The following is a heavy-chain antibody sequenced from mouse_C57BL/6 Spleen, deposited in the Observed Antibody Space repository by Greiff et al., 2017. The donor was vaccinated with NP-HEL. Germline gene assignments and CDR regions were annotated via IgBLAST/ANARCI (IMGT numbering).Heavy chain of an antibody. CDR3: ARSTVVATDWYFDV. CDR1: GYTFTSYG. Sequence: QVQLQQSGAELARPGASVKLSCKASGYTFTSYGISWVKQRTGQGLEWIGEIYPRSGNTYYTEKFKGKATLTADKSSSTAYMELRSLTSEDSAVYFCARSTVVATDWYFDVWGTGTTVTVSS. V-gene: IGHV1-81*01. D-gene: IGHD1-1*01. CDR2: IYPRSGNT. J-gene: IGHJ1*03.